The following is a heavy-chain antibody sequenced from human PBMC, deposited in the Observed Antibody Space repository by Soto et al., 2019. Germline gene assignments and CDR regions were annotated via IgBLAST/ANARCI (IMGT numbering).Heavy chain of an antibody. CDR2: VYYTGTT. V-gene: IGHV4-31*03. Sequence: QVQLQESGPGLVKASQTLSFTGTVSGDSINRGGYYLIWIRQFPGKGLDWIGSVYYTGTTSYNPSLESRAAISVDTSMKHFSLKLSSVTAAATAVYYCARAGVVVNALRFYYWGQGTLVTVSS. D-gene: IGHD2-21*01. CDR1: GDSINRGGYY. CDR3: ARAGVVVNALRFYY. J-gene: IGHJ4*02.